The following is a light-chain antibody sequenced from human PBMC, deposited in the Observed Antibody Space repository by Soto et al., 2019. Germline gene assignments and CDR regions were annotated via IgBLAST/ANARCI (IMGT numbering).Light chain of an antibody. CDR1: QSVLYSSNNKNN. V-gene: IGKV4-1*01. CDR2: WAS. J-gene: IGKJ1*01. Sequence: DIVMTQSPDSLAVSLGERATINCKSSQSVLYSSNNKNNLAWYQQKPGQPPKLLIYWASTRESGVPDRFGGSGSGTDFTLTISSLQAEDVAVYSCQQYYSTPPTFGQGTKVEIK. CDR3: QQYYSTPPT.